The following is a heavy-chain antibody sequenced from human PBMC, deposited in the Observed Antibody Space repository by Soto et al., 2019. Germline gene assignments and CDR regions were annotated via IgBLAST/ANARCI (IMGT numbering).Heavy chain of an antibody. Sequence: QVQLQESGPGLVKPSETLSLTCAVSGGSISTSNWWSWVRQPPEKGLDWIGEIYHTGTTNYNPSFKSRVTTSAHTPKNHLSPTLSPVTAADTAVHYCARGIRTWGEYVHHSFAPWGPGTLVTVSS. CDR2: IYHTGTT. CDR3: ARGIRTWGEYVHHSFAP. CDR1: GGSISTSNW. V-gene: IGHV4-4*02. D-gene: IGHD3-16*01. J-gene: IGHJ5*02.